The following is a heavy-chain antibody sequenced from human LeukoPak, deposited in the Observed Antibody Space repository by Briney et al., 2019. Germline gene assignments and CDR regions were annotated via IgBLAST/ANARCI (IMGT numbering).Heavy chain of an antibody. D-gene: IGHD5-18*01. J-gene: IGHJ4*02. CDR1: GFTFGSHA. CDR3: GKTTVGYSSGQKPAWPVDY. CDR2: IFGSGGSP. Sequence: GGSLRLSCEASGFTFGSHAMYWVRQAPGRGLEWVAGIFGSGGSPHYADSVKGRFTISRDNSRNTVYLQINSLRAEDTAVYYCGKTTVGYSSGQKPAWPVDYWGQGTLVTVSS. V-gene: IGHV3-23*01.